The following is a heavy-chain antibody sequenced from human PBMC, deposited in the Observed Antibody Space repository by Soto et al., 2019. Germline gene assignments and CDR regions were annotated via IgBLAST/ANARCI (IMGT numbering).Heavy chain of an antibody. D-gene: IGHD2-2*01. CDR2: ISGRGDHR. Sequence: EMQLLESGGGLGQPGGSLRLSCVASPITVYNFAAMSWVRQTPERGLEWVSTISGRGDHRYYADSVKGRFTISRDNAKQRLYLEMDGPRVDDTAVYYCAKDRAVKNQTPYGMDVWGHGTTVTV. J-gene: IGHJ6*02. CDR3: AKDRAVKNQTPYGMDV. V-gene: IGHV3-23*01. CDR1: PITVYNFAA.